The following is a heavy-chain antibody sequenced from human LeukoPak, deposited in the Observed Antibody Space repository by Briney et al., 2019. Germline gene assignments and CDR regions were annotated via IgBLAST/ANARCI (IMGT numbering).Heavy chain of an antibody. Sequence: PRGSLRLSCAASGFIFSNYAMSWVRQAPGKGLEWVSAIGGSGGSTFYADSVKGRFTISRDNSRKTLYLQMNSLRAEDTAVYYCAKTGGHYYDSSASYYPDYWGQGTLVTVSS. CDR2: IGGSGGST. D-gene: IGHD3-22*01. CDR3: AKTGGHYYDSSASYYPDY. J-gene: IGHJ4*02. CDR1: GFIFSNYA. V-gene: IGHV3-23*01.